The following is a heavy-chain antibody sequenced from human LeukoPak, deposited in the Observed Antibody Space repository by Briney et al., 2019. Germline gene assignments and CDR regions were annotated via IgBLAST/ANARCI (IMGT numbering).Heavy chain of an antibody. CDR2: ISSSGSTI. J-gene: IGHJ4*02. V-gene: IGHV3-11*01. D-gene: IGHD6-6*01. CDR1: GFTFSDYY. Sequence: GGSLRLSCAASGFTFSDYYMSWIRQAPGKVLEWVSYISSSGSTIYYADSVKGRFTISRDHAKNSLYLQMNSLRAEDAAVYYCARDAPYSSSSIVDYWGQGTLVTVSS. CDR3: ARDAPYSSSSIVDY.